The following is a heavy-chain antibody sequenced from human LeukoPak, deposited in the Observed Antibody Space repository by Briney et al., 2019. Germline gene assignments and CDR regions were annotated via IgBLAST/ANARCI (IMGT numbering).Heavy chain of an antibody. CDR2: INHSGST. V-gene: IGHV4-34*01. CDR1: GGSFSGYY. CDR3: ARVPYFSSTRCYSYFYGMDG. D-gene: IGHD2-2*01. J-gene: IGHJ6*02. Sequence: PSETLSLTCAVYGGSFSGYYWSWLRQPPGKGLEWIGEINHSGSTNYNPSLKSRVTISVDTSKNQFSLKLSSVTAADTAVYYCARVPYFSSTRCYSYFYGMDGWGQGTTVTVSS.